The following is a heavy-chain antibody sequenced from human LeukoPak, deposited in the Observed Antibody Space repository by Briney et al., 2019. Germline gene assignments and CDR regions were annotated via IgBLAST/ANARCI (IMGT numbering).Heavy chain of an antibody. CDR3: AKDMDGIGGWDFDY. D-gene: IGHD6-19*01. V-gene: IGHV3-30*02. CDR2: LRYDGSNK. J-gene: IGHJ4*02. CDR1: GFTFSSYG. Sequence: PGESLRLSCAASGFTFSSYGMHWGRPAPGKGLEWVAFLRYDGSNKYYADPVKGRFTISRDNSKNPLYLQMNSLRAEDTAVYYCAKDMDGIGGWDFDYWGQGTLVTVSS.